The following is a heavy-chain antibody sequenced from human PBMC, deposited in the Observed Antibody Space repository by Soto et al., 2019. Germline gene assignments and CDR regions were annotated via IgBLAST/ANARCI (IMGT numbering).Heavy chain of an antibody. D-gene: IGHD3-3*01. Sequence: QVQLVESGGGVVQPGRSLRLSCTASGFTFSSYGMHWVRQAPGKGLEWVAVMSYDGSIESYADSVKGRFTISRDNSKHTLYMQMNNLRPEDTAVYYCAKTRVVRHYIDVWGKGTTVTVSS. CDR1: GFTFSSYG. J-gene: IGHJ6*03. CDR2: MSYDGSIE. V-gene: IGHV3-30*18. CDR3: AKTRVVRHYIDV.